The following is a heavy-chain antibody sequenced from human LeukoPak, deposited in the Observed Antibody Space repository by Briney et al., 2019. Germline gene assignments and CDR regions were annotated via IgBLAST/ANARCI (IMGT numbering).Heavy chain of an antibody. CDR1: GYSFTSYW. V-gene: IGHV1-18*04. CDR3: ARNPLLLWFGELLTESEYYFDY. J-gene: IGHJ4*02. CDR2: ISACNGNT. Sequence: GESLKISCKGSGYSFTSYWIGWVRQAPGQGLEWMGWISACNGNTNYAQKLQGRVTMTTDTSTSTAYMELRSLRSDDTAVYYCARNPLLLWFGELLTESEYYFDYWGQGTLVTVSS. D-gene: IGHD3-10*01.